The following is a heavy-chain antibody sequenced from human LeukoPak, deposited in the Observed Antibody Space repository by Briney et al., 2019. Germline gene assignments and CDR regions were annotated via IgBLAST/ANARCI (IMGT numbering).Heavy chain of an antibody. Sequence: QTGGSLRLSCAASGFTFSSYWMTWVRQAPGKGLEWVANIKEDGSEKYYVDSVKGRFTISRDNAKNSLYLQMKSLRAEDTAVYYCARPVGTGNYYVYWGQGTLVTVSS. D-gene: IGHD3-10*01. CDR2: IKEDGSEK. CDR1: GFTFSSYW. V-gene: IGHV3-7*01. J-gene: IGHJ4*02. CDR3: ARPVGTGNYYVY.